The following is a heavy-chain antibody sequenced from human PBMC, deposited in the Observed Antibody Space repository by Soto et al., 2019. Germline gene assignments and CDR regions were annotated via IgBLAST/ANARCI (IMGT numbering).Heavy chain of an antibody. Sequence: QVQLVQSGAEVKKPGSSVKVSCKASGGIFNRYSVSWVRQAPGQGLEWMGRIIPLFGITNYAQKFQGRVMITADQSTNTAYMEVNGLRSEDTALSYCATFYGGDCTTTTCYGDFDYWGQGTLVTVTS. CDR3: ATFYGGDCTTTTCYGDFDY. CDR1: GGIFNRYS. D-gene: IGHD2-2*01. CDR2: IIPLFGIT. J-gene: IGHJ4*02. V-gene: IGHV1-69*02.